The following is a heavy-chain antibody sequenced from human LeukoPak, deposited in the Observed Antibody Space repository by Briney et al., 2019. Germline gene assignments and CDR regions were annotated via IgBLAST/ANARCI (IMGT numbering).Heavy chain of an antibody. J-gene: IGHJ5*02. CDR1: EGSISHDY. V-gene: IGHV4-59*08. CDR3: TTCAPNRYWFAP. D-gene: IGHD2-2*01. Sequence: SETLSLTCNISEGSISHDYWVWVRQPPGKGLEWVAYIDYSGYTDYNPSVKSRVTMSIDTSKGQFTLHLRSVSAADTAIYYCTTCAPNRYWFAPWGQGIQVTVSS. CDR2: IDYSGYT.